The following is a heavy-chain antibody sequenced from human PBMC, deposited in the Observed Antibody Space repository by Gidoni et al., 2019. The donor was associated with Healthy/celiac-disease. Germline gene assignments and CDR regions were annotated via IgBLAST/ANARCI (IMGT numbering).Heavy chain of an antibody. D-gene: IGHD6-13*01. CDR2: IFYGGST. Sequence: QLQLQESGPGLVKPSETLSLTCTVSGGSISSRSYYWGWIRQPPGKGLEWIGSIFYGGSTYSNPSLTSRVTISVDTSKTHFSLKLSSVTAADTAVYYCASPSSSSWYEERTFVTRFDYWGQGTLVTVSS. CDR3: ASPSSSSWYEERTFVTRFDY. CDR1: GGSISSRSYY. J-gene: IGHJ4*02. V-gene: IGHV4-39*01.